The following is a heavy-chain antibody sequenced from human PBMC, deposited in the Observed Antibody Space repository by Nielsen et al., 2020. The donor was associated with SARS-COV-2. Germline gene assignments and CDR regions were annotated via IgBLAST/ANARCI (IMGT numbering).Heavy chain of an antibody. CDR3: AKHITTETTFYGMDV. CDR1: GFNVSSHY. D-gene: IGHD4-11*01. Sequence: GESLKISCAASGFNVSSHYMSWVRQAPGKGLDWVSLIYISGGTYYADSVKGRFIVSRDNSTNTVYLQMNSLRAEDTAIYYCAKHITTETTFYGMDVWGQGTTVTVSS. CDR2: IYISGGT. V-gene: IGHV3-53*01. J-gene: IGHJ6*02.